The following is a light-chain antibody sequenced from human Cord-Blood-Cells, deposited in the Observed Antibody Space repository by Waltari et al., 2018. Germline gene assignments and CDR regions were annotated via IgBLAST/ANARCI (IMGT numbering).Light chain of an antibody. CDR1: QSVSSY. J-gene: IGKJ5*01. CDR2: DAS. CDR3: QQRSNWPIT. Sequence: EIVLTQSPPTLSLFPGERATLPGRASQSVSSYLAWYQQNPGEAPRLLIYDASNRATGIPARFSGSGSGTDFTLTISSLEPEDFAVYYCQQRSNWPITFGQGTRLEIK. V-gene: IGKV3-11*01.